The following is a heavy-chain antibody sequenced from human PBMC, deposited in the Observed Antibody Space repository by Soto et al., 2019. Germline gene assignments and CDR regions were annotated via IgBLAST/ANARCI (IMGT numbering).Heavy chain of an antibody. V-gene: IGHV1-8*01. CDR2: MEPSSGKT. CDR3: TPSVTACVEH. Sequence: SGKVSCKASGYSFTSLDINWVRQTTGQGLEWMGWMEPSSGKTGYAQRFQDRVTMTRDTSINTAYMELRSLTSDDTAFYPCTPSVTACVEHWGQGSMVT. J-gene: IGHJ5*02. D-gene: IGHD2-21*02. CDR1: GYSFTSLD.